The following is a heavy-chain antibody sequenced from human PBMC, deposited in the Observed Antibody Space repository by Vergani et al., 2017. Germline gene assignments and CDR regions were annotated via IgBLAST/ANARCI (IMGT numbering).Heavy chain of an antibody. CDR3: ANLWFGGFDY. J-gene: IGHJ4*02. D-gene: IGHD3-10*01. Sequence: EIQVLESGGGLVQPGGSLRLSCAASGFTFSSYAMSWVRQAPGKGLQWVSGISGSGGNTFYADSVKGRFTISRDNSKNTLYLQMSSLRAEDTAVYYCANLWFGGFDYWGQGTLVTVSS. CDR2: ISGSGGNT. V-gene: IGHV3-23*01. CDR1: GFTFSSYA.